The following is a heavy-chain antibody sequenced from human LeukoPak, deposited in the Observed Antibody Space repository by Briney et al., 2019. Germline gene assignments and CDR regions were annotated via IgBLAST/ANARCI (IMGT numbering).Heavy chain of an antibody. CDR1: GGSISSGGYY. CDR2: IYHSGST. Sequence: SETLSLTCTVSGGSISSGGYYWSWIRQPPGKGLEWIGYIYHSGSTYYNPSLKSRVTISVDTSKNQFSLKLSSVTAADTAVYYCARVPHIVVVTAEGAFDIWGQGTMVTVSS. J-gene: IGHJ3*02. CDR3: ARVPHIVVVTAEGAFDI. D-gene: IGHD2-21*02. V-gene: IGHV4-30-2*01.